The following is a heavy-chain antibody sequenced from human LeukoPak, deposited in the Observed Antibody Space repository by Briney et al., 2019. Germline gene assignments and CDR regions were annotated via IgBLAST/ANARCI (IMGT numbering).Heavy chain of an antibody. CDR2: IYYSGST. CDR3: ARVGYDSSGYHFDY. CDR1: GGSISSYY. J-gene: IGHJ4*02. D-gene: IGHD3-22*01. V-gene: IGHV4-59*01. Sequence: SETLSLTCTVSGGSISSYYWSWIRQPPGKGLEWIGYIYYSGSTNYNPSLKSRVTISVDTYKNQFSLKLSSVTAADTAVYYCARVGYDSSGYHFDYWGQGTLVTVSS.